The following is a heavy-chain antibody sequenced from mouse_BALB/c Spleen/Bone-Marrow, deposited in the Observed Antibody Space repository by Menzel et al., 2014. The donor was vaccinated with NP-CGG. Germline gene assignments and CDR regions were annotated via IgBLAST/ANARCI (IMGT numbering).Heavy chain of an antibody. CDR1: GFSLTSYG. CDR2: IWSDGST. V-gene: IGHV2-6-1*01. Sequence: QVQLKESGPGLVQPSQTLSITCTISGFSLTSYGVHWVRQPPGKGLEWLVVIWSDGSTTYNSALKSRLSISKDNSKSQVFLKMNSLQTDDTAIYYCARRGSFYAMDYCDQGTTVTVSS. J-gene: IGHJ4*01. CDR3: ARRGSFYAMDY.